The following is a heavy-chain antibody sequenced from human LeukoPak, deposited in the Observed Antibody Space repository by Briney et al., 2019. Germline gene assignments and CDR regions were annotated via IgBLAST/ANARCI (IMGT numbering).Heavy chain of an antibody. J-gene: IGHJ6*03. CDR1: GFTFSSYE. V-gene: IGHV3-48*03. CDR2: ISSSGSTI. Sequence: GGSLRLSCAASGFTFSSYEMNWVRQAPGKGLEWVSYISSSGSTIYYADSVKGRFTISRDNSKNTLYLQMNSLRAEDTAVYYCSTRSLDYYYMDVWGKGTTVTISS. CDR3: STRSLDYYYMDV.